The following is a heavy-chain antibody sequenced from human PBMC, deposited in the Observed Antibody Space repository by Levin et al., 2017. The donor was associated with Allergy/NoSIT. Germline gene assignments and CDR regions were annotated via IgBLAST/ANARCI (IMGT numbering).Heavy chain of an antibody. CDR1: GFTFSSYG. CDR3: AKANPYSSGWYEPNLDY. Sequence: GGSLRLSCAASGFTFSSYGMHWVRQAPGKGLEWVAVISYDGSNKYYADSVKGRFTISRDNSKNTLYLQMNSLRAEDTAVYYCAKANPYSSGWYEPNLDYWGQGTLVTVSS. D-gene: IGHD6-19*01. J-gene: IGHJ4*02. V-gene: IGHV3-30*18. CDR2: ISYDGSNK.